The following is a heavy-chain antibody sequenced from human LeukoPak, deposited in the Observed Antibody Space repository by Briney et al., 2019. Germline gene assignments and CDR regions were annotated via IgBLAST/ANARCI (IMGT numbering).Heavy chain of an antibody. CDR1: GFTFSSYS. V-gene: IGHV3-21*01. CDR3: ARDSIAAAGTVEYFQH. J-gene: IGHJ1*01. D-gene: IGHD6-13*01. Sequence: PGGSLRLSCAASGFTFSSYSMNWVRQAPGKGLEWVSSISSSGSYIYYADSVKGRFTISRDNAKNSLYLQMNSLRAEDTAVYYCARDSIAAAGTVEYFQHWGQGTLVTVSS. CDR2: ISSSGSYI.